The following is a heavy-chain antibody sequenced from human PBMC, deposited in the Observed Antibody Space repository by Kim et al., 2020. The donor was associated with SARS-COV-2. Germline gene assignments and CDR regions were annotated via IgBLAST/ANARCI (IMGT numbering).Heavy chain of an antibody. CDR3: ASFRPDTTGTTNY. V-gene: IGHV3-48*02. CDR1: GFTFSSYS. Sequence: GGSLRLSCAASGFTFSSYSMNWVRQAPGKGLEWVSYISSSSSTIYYADSVKGRFTISRDNAKNSLYLQMNSLRDEDTAVYYCASFRPDTTGTTNYWGQGTLVTVSS. D-gene: IGHD1-1*01. J-gene: IGHJ4*02. CDR2: ISSSSSTI.